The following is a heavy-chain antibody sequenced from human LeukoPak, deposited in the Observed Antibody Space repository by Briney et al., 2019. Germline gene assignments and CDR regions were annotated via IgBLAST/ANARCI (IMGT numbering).Heavy chain of an antibody. CDR3: AKHNAIRGVQNYYYSYMDA. J-gene: IGHJ6*03. CDR2: ISGRSGGT. CDR1: GFTFNNFG. D-gene: IGHD3-10*01. V-gene: IGHV3-23*01. Sequence: GGSLRLSCAASGFTFNNFGMSWVRQAPGKGLEWASTISGRSGGTFYADSVKGRFTISRDNSKNTLYLQMDGLRAEDTAVYYCAKHNAIRGVQNYYYSYMDAWGKGTTVTISS.